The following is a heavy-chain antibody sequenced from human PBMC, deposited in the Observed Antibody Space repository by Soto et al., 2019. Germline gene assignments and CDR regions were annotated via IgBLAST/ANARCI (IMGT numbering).Heavy chain of an antibody. V-gene: IGHV4-59*01. Sequence: SETLSLTSTVSGGSISSYYWSWIRQPPGKGLEWIGYIYYSGSTNYNPSLKSRVTISVDTSKNQFSLKLSSVTAADTAVYYCARSGYETSFDYWGQGTLVTVS. J-gene: IGHJ4*02. CDR3: ARSGYETSFDY. CDR1: GGSISSYY. D-gene: IGHD5-12*01. CDR2: IYYSGST.